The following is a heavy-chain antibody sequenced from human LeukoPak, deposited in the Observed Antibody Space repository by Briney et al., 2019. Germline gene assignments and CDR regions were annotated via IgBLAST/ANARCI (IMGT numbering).Heavy chain of an antibody. D-gene: IGHD1-26*01. CDR3: AKERASMGADAFDI. CDR2: ISYDGSNE. V-gene: IGHV3-30*04. J-gene: IGHJ3*02. Sequence: GRSLRLSCTASGFSFSSYPIHWVRQAPGKGLEWVSLISYDGSNEYYVDSVKGRFTISRDKSKNTLYLQVNSLRPEDTAVYYCAKERASMGADAFDIWGQGTMVTVSS. CDR1: GFSFSSYP.